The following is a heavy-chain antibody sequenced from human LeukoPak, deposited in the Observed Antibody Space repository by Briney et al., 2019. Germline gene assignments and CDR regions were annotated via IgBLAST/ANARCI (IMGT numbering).Heavy chain of an antibody. V-gene: IGHV4-31*03. CDR1: GGSISSGGYY. J-gene: IGHJ6*02. D-gene: IGHD2-15*01. CDR2: IYYSGST. Sequence: SQTLSLTCTVSGGSISSGGYYWSWIRQHPGKGLEWIGYIYYSGSTYYNPSLKSRVTISVDTSKNQFSLKLSSVTAADTAVYYCARWGTGRYCSGGSCYYYGMDVWGQGTTVTVSS. CDR3: ARWGTGRYCSGGSCYYYGMDV.